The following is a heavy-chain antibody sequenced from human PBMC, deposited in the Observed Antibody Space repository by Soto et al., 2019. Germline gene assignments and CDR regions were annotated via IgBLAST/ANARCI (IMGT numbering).Heavy chain of an antibody. V-gene: IGHV3-30*18. CDR2: ISYHGVNK. CDR1: GFKFSSYG. J-gene: IGHJ5*02. CDR3: AKYRDYGEQEAWFDP. D-gene: IGHD3-16*01. Sequence: PGGSLRLSCVASGFKFSSYGMHWVRQTPGKGLEWVSVISYHGVNKYYADSVKGRFTISRDNSKNTVYLQMNSLRPEDTAVYHCAKYRDYGEQEAWFDPWGHGNLVTVSS.